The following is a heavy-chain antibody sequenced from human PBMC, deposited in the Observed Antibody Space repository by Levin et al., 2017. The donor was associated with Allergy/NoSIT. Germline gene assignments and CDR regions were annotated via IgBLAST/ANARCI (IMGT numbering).Heavy chain of an antibody. CDR1: GFTFNTYA. V-gene: IGHV3-23*01. CDR2: IDYSGGST. D-gene: IGHD3-3*01. Sequence: GGSLRLSCAASGFTFNTYAMSWVRQAPGKGLEWVSIIDYSGGSTYYADSAKGRFTISRDNSKNTLFLQMNSLRAEDTAVYYCAKRPSYDSTYHYSSGMDVWGQGTTVTVSS. CDR3: AKRPSYDSTYHYSSGMDV. J-gene: IGHJ6*02.